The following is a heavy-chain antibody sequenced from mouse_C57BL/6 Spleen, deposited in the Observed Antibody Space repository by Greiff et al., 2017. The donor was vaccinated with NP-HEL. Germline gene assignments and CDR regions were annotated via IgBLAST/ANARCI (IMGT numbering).Heavy chain of an antibody. Sequence: EVKLVESGGGLVKPGGSLKLSCAASGFTFSSYAMSWVRQTPEKRLEWVATISDGGSYTYYPDNVKGRFTISRDNAKNNLYLQMSHLKSEDTAMYYCARRRVGGNYVGNWYFDVWGTGTTVTVSS. V-gene: IGHV5-4*03. D-gene: IGHD2-1*01. CDR3: ARRRVGGNYVGNWYFDV. CDR2: ISDGGSYT. J-gene: IGHJ1*03. CDR1: GFTFSSYA.